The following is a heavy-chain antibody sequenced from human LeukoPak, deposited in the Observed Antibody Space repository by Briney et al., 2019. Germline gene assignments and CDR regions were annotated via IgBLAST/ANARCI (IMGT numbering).Heavy chain of an antibody. J-gene: IGHJ4*02. CDR2: INPNSGGT. CDR1: GYTFTGYY. V-gene: IGHV1-2*02. D-gene: IGHD3-3*01. CDR3: ARVRTPYDFWSGGAFDY. Sequence: ASVKVSCKASGYTFTGYYMHWVRQAPGQGLEWMGWINPNSGGTNYAQKFQGRVTMTRDTSISTAYMELSRLRSDDTAVYYCARVRTPYDFWSGGAFDYWGQGTLVTVSS.